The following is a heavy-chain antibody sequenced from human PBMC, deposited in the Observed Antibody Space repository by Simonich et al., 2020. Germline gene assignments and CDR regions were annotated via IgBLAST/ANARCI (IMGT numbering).Heavy chain of an antibody. Sequence: QVQLQESGPGLVKPSETLSLTCTVSGGSISSYYWSWIRQPPGKGLEWIGYIYYSGSTNYNPSRKIRVTISVDTSKNQFSLKLSSVTAADTAVYYCARLPDYWGQGTLVTVSS. CDR1: GGSISSYY. CDR2: IYYSGST. CDR3: ARLPDY. J-gene: IGHJ4*02. V-gene: IGHV4-59*08.